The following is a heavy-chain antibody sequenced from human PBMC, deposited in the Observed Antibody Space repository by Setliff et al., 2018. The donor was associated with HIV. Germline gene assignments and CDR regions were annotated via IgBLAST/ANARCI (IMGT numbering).Heavy chain of an antibody. D-gene: IGHD6-13*01. V-gene: IGHV4-4*08. CDR2: IYTSGST. J-gene: IGHJ5*02. CDR1: GGSISSYS. Sequence: PSETLSLTCTVSGGSISSYSWSWIRQPPGKGLEWIGYIYTSGSTNYNRSLKSRVTISLDTSKNQFSLRLTSVTAADTAVYYCAREGGTGRSSWYGAYWYDPWGQGTLVTV. CDR3: AREGGTGRSSWYGAYWYDP.